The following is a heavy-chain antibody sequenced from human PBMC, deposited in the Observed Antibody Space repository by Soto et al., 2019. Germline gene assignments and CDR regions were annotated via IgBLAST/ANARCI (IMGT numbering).Heavy chain of an antibody. CDR3: ATSNNDCGDRH. Sequence: QVQLVQSGAEVKKPGASVKVSCEASGYTFTSYDINWVRQATGQGLEWMGWMKPNSGNTCYAQRFHGRVAMTRNTSISTAYMELSSLRYEDTAVYYGATSNNDCGDRHWGQGTLVTVS. CDR2: MKPNSGNT. V-gene: IGHV1-8*01. J-gene: IGHJ4*02. CDR1: GYTFTSYD. D-gene: IGHD4-17*01.